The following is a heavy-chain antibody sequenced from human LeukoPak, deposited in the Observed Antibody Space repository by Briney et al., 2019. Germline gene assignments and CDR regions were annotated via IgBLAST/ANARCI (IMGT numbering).Heavy chain of an antibody. J-gene: IGHJ4*02. CDR3: ARGNSSGWYGGFDY. CDR2: VYYSGGGT. V-gene: IGHV4-59*01. D-gene: IGHD6-19*01. CDR1: RGSITDNY. Sequence: PSETLSLTCTASRGSITDNYWSWIRQPPGKGPEWIGYVYYSGGGTNYNPSLKSRVTMSVDTSKNHFSLKLGSVTAADTAVYYCARGNSSGWYGGFDYWGQGILVTVSS.